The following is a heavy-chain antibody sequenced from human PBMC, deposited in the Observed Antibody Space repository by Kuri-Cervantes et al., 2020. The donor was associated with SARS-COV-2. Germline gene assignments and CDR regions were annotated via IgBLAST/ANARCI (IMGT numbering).Heavy chain of an antibody. D-gene: IGHD2-2*02. V-gene: IGHV3-30-3*01. CDR3: ARVPCSTGCYRLGDYYYYGMDV. Sequence: GGSLRLSCAASGFPFSSYAMHWVRQAPGKGLEWVAVISYDGSNKYYADSVKGRFTISRDNSKNTLYLQMNSLRAEDTAVYYCARVPCSTGCYRLGDYYYYGMDVWGQGTTVTVSS. CDR1: GFPFSSYA. CDR2: ISYDGSNK. J-gene: IGHJ6*02.